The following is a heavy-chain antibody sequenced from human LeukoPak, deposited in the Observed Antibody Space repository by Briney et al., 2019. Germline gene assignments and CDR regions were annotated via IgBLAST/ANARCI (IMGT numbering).Heavy chain of an antibody. CDR1: GGSTSSDH. CDR2: ISYRGST. CDR3: ARGRGLGVISPYSDS. J-gene: IGHJ4*02. D-gene: IGHD3-16*02. Sequence: SEPLSLTCTVSGGSTSSDHWSWIPQPPEKGLEWIGCISYRGSTYYNPSLKSRVTISLDTSKKHFSLQLTSLTAADTGVYYCARGRGLGVISPYSDSWGQGTLDTVSS. V-gene: IGHV4-59*08.